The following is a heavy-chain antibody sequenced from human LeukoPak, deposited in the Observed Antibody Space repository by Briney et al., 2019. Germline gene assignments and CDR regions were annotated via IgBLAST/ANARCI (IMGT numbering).Heavy chain of an antibody. V-gene: IGHV4-4*07. CDR3: ARSRFESTVPFFDF. J-gene: IGHJ4*02. CDR1: GGSISSYY. Sequence: SETLSLTCTASGGSISSYYWSWIRQPAGKGLEWIGRIYTSGSTNFKPSLKTRVTMSIDTSRTQLSLRLSSVTAADTAVYYCARSRFESTVPFFDFWGQGIQVTVSS. D-gene: IGHD2-8*02. CDR2: IYTSGST.